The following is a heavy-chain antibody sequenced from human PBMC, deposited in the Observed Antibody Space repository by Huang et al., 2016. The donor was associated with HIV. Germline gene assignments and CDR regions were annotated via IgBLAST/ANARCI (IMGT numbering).Heavy chain of an antibody. D-gene: IGHD6-19*01. V-gene: IGHV3-23*01. CDR3: AKQSSGWYVSADAFDI. CDR2: ISGSGGST. Sequence: EVQLLESGGGLVQPGGSLRLSCAAFGFPFSSYAMRWVRQAPGEGVGGVSAISGSGGSTYYADSVKGRFTIARDNSKNTLYLQMNSLRAEDTAVYYCAKQSSGWYVSADAFDIWGQGTMVTVSS. J-gene: IGHJ3*02. CDR1: GFPFSSYA.